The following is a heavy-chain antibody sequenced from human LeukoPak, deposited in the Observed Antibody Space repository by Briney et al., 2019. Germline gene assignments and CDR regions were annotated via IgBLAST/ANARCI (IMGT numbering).Heavy chain of an antibody. CDR3: ARGDMTTEIDY. CDR1: GYTFTSYD. Sequence: ASVKVSCKASGYTFTSYDINWVRQAPGQGLEWMGWINPNSGGTNYAQKFQGRVTMTRDTSISTAYMELSRLRSDDTAVYYCARGDMTTEIDYWGQGTLVTVSS. CDR2: INPNSGGT. J-gene: IGHJ4*02. V-gene: IGHV1-2*02. D-gene: IGHD4-17*01.